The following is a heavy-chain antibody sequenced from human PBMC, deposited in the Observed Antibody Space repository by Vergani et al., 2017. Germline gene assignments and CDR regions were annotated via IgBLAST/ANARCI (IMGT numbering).Heavy chain of an antibody. D-gene: IGHD3-10*01. V-gene: IGHV3-33*01. J-gene: IGHJ4*02. CDR1: GFTFSSYG. Sequence: QVQLVESGGGVVQPGRSLRLSCAASGFTFSSYGMHWVRQAPGKGLEWVAVIWYDGSNKYYADSVKGRFTISRDNSKNTLYLQMNSLRAEDTAVYYCLRSGSGPDSYWGQGTLVTVSS. CDR3: LRSGSGPDSY. CDR2: IWYDGSNK.